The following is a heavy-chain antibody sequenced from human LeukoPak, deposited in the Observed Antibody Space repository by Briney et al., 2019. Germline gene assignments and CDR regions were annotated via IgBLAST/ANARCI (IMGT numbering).Heavy chain of an antibody. Sequence: PGGSLRLSCAASGFTVSSNYMSWVRQAPGKGLEWVSVIYSGGSTYYADSVKGRFTISRDNSKNTLYLQMNSLRAEGTAVYYCARDVTYDSSGYYLDYWGQGTLVTVSS. CDR2: IYSGGST. V-gene: IGHV3-53*01. D-gene: IGHD3-22*01. J-gene: IGHJ4*02. CDR3: ARDVTYDSSGYYLDY. CDR1: GFTVSSNY.